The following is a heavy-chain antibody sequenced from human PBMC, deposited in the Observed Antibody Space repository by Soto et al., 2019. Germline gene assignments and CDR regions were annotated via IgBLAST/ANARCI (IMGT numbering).Heavy chain of an antibody. Sequence: QVQLQQWGAGLLKPSETLSLTCAVYGGSFSGYYWSWIRQPPGKGLEWIGEINHSGSTNYNPSLKSRVTISVDTSKNQFSLKLSSVTAADTAVYYCATGYSSGRYRSKNNAFDIWGQGTMVTVSS. CDR2: INHSGST. D-gene: IGHD6-19*01. J-gene: IGHJ3*02. CDR3: ATGYSSGRYRSKNNAFDI. CDR1: GGSFSGYY. V-gene: IGHV4-34*01.